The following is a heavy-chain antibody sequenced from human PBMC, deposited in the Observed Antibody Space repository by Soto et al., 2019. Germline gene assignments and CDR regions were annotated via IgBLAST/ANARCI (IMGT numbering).Heavy chain of an antibody. CDR3: ASTRWDNMVRGPDACDI. V-gene: IGHV5-51*03. CDR2: IYPGDSDT. D-gene: IGHD3-10*01. Sequence: EVQLVQSGAEVKKPGESLKISCKGSGYSFTSYWIGWVRQMPGKGLEWMGIIYPGDSDTRYSPSFQGQVTISADKSISXXYLQWSSLKASDTAMYYCASTRWDNMVRGPDACDIWGQGTMVTVSS. J-gene: IGHJ3*02. CDR1: GYSFTSYW.